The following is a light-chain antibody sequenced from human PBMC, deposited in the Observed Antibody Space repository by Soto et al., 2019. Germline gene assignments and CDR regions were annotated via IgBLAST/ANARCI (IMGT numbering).Light chain of an antibody. J-gene: IGKJ2*01. Sequence: EIVLTQSPGTLSLSPGERATLSCGASQSVSSSYLGWYQQKPGQAPRLLIYGASSRATGIPDRFSGSGSGTDFTLTISRLEPEDFAVYYCQRDGSSPLYTFGQGTKLEIK. CDR2: GAS. CDR3: QRDGSSPLYT. CDR1: QSVSSSY. V-gene: IGKV3-20*01.